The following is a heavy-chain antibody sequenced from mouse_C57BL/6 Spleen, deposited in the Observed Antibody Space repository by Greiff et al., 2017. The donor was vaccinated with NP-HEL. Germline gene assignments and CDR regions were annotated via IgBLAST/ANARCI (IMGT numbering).Heavy chain of an antibody. D-gene: IGHD2-4*01. J-gene: IGHJ4*01. CDR2: IYPGSGST. Sequence: QVQLQQPGAELVKPGASVKMSCKASGYTFTSYWITWVKQRPGQGLEWIGDIYPGSGSTNYNEKFKSKATLTVDTSSSTAYMHLSSLTSEDSAVYYCARWENDYDGGYAMDYWGQGTSVTVSS. V-gene: IGHV1-55*01. CDR3: ARWENDYDGGYAMDY. CDR1: GYTFTSYW.